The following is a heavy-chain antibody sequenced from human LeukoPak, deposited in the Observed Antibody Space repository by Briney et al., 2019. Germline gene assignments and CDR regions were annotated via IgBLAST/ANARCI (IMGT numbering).Heavy chain of an antibody. J-gene: IGHJ6*02. CDR3: AKGPKSLWFGELLPYYGMDV. Sequence: PGGSLRLSCAASGFTFSSYAMSWVRQAPGKGLEWVPAISGSGGSTYYADSVKGRFTISRDNSKNTLYLQMNSLRAEDTAVYYCAKGPKSLWFGELLPYYGMDVWGQGATVTVSS. V-gene: IGHV3-23*01. D-gene: IGHD3-10*01. CDR2: ISGSGGST. CDR1: GFTFSSYA.